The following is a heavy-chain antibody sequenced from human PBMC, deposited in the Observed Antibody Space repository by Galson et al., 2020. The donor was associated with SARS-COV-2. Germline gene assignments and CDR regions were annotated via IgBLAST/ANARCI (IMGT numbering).Heavy chain of an antibody. CDR2: ISSSCSTI. CDR3: ARAGGPTYYYYYMDV. D-gene: IGHD3-10*01. J-gene: IGHJ6*03. V-gene: IGHV3-11*01. Sequence: GESLKISCAASGFTFSDYYMSWIRQAPGKGLEWVSYISSSCSTIYYADSVKGRFTISRDNAKNSLYLQMNSLRAEDTAVYYCARAGGPTYYYYYMDVWGKGTTVTVSS. CDR1: GFTFSDYY.